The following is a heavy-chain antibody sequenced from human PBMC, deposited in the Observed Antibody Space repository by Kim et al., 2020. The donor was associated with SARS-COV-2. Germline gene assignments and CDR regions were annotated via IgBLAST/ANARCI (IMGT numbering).Heavy chain of an antibody. CDR3: SKDKEGIVVVVAATPFDY. J-gene: IGHJ4*02. CDR2: ISYDGSNK. CDR1: GFTFSSYG. V-gene: IGHV3-30*18. Sequence: GGSLRLSCAASGFTFSSYGMHWVRQAPGKGLEWVAVISYDGSNKYYADSVKGRFTISRDNSKNTLYLQMNSLRAEDTAVYYCSKDKEGIVVVVAATPFDYWGQGTLVTVSS. D-gene: IGHD2-15*01.